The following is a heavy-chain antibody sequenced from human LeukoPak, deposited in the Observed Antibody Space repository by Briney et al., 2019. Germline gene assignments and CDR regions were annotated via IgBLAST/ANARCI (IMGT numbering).Heavy chain of an antibody. Sequence: MASETLSLTCTVSGGSISSSTYYWGWIRQPPGKGLEWIGSIYYSGSTYYNPSLQSRVTISVDTSKNQFSLKLSSVIAADTAVYYCVESGNRGYSYGYSAFDIWGQGTTVTVSS. CDR1: GGSISSSTYY. D-gene: IGHD5-18*01. CDR2: IYYSGST. J-gene: IGHJ3*02. CDR3: VESGNRGYSYGYSAFDI. V-gene: IGHV4-39*01.